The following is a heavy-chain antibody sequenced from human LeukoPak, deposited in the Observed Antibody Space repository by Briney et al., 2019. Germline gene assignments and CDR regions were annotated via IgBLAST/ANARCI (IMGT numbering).Heavy chain of an antibody. CDR2: INWNGGST. CDR1: GFTFSSYG. V-gene: IGHV3-20*04. J-gene: IGHJ4*02. Sequence: PGGSLRLSCAASGFTFSSYGMSWVRQAPGKGLEWGSGINWNGGSTGYADSVKGRFTISRDNAKNSLYLQMNSLRAEDTALYYCARGYDYGDYVDYWGQGTLVTVSS. D-gene: IGHD4-17*01. CDR3: ARGYDYGDYVDY.